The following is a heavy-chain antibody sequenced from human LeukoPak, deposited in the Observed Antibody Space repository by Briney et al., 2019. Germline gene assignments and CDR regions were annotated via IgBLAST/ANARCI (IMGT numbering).Heavy chain of an antibody. Sequence: ASVKVSCKASGYTFTSYDINWVRQATGQGLEWMGWMNPNSGNTGYAQKFQGRVTMTRNTSISTAYMELSSLRSEDTAVYYCTRGGPGAAYFDYWGQGTLVTVSS. CDR2: MNPNSGNT. CDR1: GYTFTSYD. CDR3: TRGGPGAAYFDY. V-gene: IGHV1-8*01. J-gene: IGHJ4*02. D-gene: IGHD1-26*01.